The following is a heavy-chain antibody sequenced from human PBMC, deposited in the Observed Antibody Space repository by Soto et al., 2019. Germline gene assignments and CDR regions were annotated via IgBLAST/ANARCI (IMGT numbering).Heavy chain of an antibody. J-gene: IGHJ6*01. CDR2: MNPNSGNS. V-gene: IGHV1-8*01. Sequence: ASWSVAGKASLDTVTSYDINLVRQSTGQGLECMGWMNPNSGNSGYAQKFKGRVTMTRNTSISTAYMELSSLRSEDTAVYYCARGGDSYYYYGMEVCGQGTTVNVSS. CDR3: ARGGDSYYYYGMEV. D-gene: IGHD4-17*01. CDR1: LDTVTSYD.